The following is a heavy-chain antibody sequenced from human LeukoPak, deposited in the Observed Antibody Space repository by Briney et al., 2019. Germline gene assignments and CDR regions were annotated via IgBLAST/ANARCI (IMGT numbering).Heavy chain of an antibody. CDR3: ARRSGRRYDY. D-gene: IGHD5-24*01. CDR1: GFTFRSYE. Sequence: PGGSLRLSCAASGFTFRSYEMNWVRHAPGRGLEWVSHISGGGESTVYPDAVKGRFTISRDNAKNSLYLQMNSLRVEDTGVYYCARRSGRRYDYWGQGVLVTVSP. J-gene: IGHJ4*02. V-gene: IGHV3-48*03. CDR2: ISGGGEST.